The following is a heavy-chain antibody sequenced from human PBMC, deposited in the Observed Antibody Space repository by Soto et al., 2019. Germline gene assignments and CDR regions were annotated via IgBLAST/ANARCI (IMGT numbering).Heavy chain of an antibody. D-gene: IGHD2-15*01. Sequence: ASVKVSCKASGYTFTSYYMHWVRQAPGQGLEWTGIINPSGGSTSYAQKFQGRVTMTRDTSTSTVYMELSSLRSEDTAVYYCARQGYCSGGSCYSVYFQHWGQGTLVTVSS. CDR2: INPSGGST. CDR3: ARQGYCSGGSCYSVYFQH. V-gene: IGHV1-46*01. CDR1: GYTFTSYY. J-gene: IGHJ1*01.